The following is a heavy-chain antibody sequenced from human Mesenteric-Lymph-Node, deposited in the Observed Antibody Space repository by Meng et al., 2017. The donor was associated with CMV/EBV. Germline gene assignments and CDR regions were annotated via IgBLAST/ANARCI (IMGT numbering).Heavy chain of an antibody. V-gene: IGHV3-48*03. J-gene: IGHJ6*02. CDR2: INGGANTL. Sequence: GESLKISCAASGFTFSSYEMNWVRQAPGKGLEWISYINGGANTLYYADSVKGRFTISRDNAKSSVFLQMNSLRAEDTAIYYCARSLSSYYGMDVWGQGTTVTVSS. CDR3: ARSLSSYYGMDV. CDR1: GFTFSSYE.